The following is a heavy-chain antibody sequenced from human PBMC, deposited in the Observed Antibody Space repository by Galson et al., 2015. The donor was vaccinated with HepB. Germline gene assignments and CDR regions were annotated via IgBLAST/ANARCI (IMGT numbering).Heavy chain of an antibody. D-gene: IGHD6-19*01. J-gene: IGHJ5*02. CDR2: IYWDDDK. CDR3: AQFNVTSGWRS. CDR1: GFSLTTSGVG. Sequence: PALVKPTQTLTLTCTFSGFSLTTSGVGVGWIRQSPVKALECLALIYWDDDKRYSPSLKSSVTITKDTSKNQVVLTMTNMDPMDTATYYCAQFNVTSGWRSWGQGTLVTVSS. V-gene: IGHV2-5*02.